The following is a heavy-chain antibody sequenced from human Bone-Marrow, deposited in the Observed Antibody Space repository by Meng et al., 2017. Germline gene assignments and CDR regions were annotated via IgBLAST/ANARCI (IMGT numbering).Heavy chain of an antibody. V-gene: IGHV3-7*01. D-gene: IGHD5-12*01. CDR1: GFTLSSYW. Sequence: GESLKTSCAASGFTLSSYWMSWGRPAPGKGLEWVANIKQDGSEKYYVDSVKGRFTISRDNAKNALYLQMSSLRAEDTAVYYCARIGSAYDRGLFDYWGQGTLVTVSS. CDR3: ARIGSAYDRGLFDY. CDR2: IKQDGSEK. J-gene: IGHJ4*02.